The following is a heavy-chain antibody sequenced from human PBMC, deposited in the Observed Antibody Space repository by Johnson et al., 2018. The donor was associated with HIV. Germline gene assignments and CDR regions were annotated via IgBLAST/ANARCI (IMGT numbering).Heavy chain of an antibody. CDR2: ISYDGNNK. CDR1: GFTFNSYP. CDR3: TTDPTSILWFREVGRDAFDI. V-gene: IGHV3-30*04. Sequence: QLQLVESGGGVVQPGRSLRLSCASSGFTFNSYPMHWVRSAPGKALAWVAVISYDGNNKYYADSLKGRFTLSRDNSKNTLYLQMNSLKTEDTAVYYCTTDPTSILWFREVGRDAFDIWGQGTMVTVSS. D-gene: IGHD3-10*01. J-gene: IGHJ3*02.